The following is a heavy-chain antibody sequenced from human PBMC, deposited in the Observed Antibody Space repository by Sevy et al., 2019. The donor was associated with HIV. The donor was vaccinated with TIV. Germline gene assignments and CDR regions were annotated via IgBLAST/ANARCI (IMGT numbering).Heavy chain of an antibody. CDR3: ARGRARAAAGTLDY. J-gene: IGHJ4*02. Sequence: GGSLRLSCAASGFTFNTYAMHWVRQAPGKGLEWVAAISYDGGSKYYADSVKGRFTISRDNSKNTLYLQMISVRPEDSAIYYCARGRARAAAGTLDYWGQGTLVTVSS. D-gene: IGHD6-13*01. CDR1: GFTFNTYA. CDR2: ISYDGGSK. V-gene: IGHV3-30-3*01.